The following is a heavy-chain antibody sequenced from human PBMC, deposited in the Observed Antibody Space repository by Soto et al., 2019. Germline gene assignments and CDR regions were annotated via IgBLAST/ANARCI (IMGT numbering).Heavy chain of an antibody. CDR3: ARVKSGCYDWSDP. D-gene: IGHD3-10*01. CDR1: GFTFNNYW. Sequence: DVQLVESGGGLVQPGGSLRLSCAASGFTFNNYWMHWVRQAPGKGLMWVSRINTDGTRTTYADSVKGRFAISRDNAKNTVYLQMNSLRADDMAVYFCARVKSGCYDWSDPWGQGTLVTVSS. J-gene: IGHJ5*02. CDR2: INTDGTRT. V-gene: IGHV3-74*01.